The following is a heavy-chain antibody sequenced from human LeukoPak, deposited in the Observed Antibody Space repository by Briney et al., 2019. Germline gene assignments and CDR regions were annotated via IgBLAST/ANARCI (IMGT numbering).Heavy chain of an antibody. CDR2: INSNNGGT. J-gene: IGHJ5*02. CDR1: GYTFTGYY. V-gene: IGHV1-2*02. D-gene: IGHD4-11*01. CDR3: ARVVTTTWNSYTGWFDP. Sequence: ASVKVSCKASGYTFTGYYIHWVRQAPGQGLEWMGWINSNNGGTNYAQKFQGRVTMTRDTSITTTYMELSRLRSDDTAVYYCARVVTTTWNSYTGWFDPWGQGTLVTVSS.